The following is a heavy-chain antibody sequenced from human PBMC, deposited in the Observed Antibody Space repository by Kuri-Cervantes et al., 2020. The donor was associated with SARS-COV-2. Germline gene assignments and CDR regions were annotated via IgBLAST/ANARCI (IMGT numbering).Heavy chain of an antibody. D-gene: IGHD6-13*01. V-gene: IGHV3-23*01. Sequence: GGSLRLSCAASGFTFSSYAMSWVRQAPGKGLEWVSAISGSGGSTYYADSVKGRFTISRDNSKNTLYLQMNSLRAEDTAVYHCAKDLSRAAALTGAQVLWGQGTLVTVSS. CDR1: GFTFSSYA. CDR2: ISGSGGST. J-gene: IGHJ4*02. CDR3: AKDLSRAAALTGAQVL.